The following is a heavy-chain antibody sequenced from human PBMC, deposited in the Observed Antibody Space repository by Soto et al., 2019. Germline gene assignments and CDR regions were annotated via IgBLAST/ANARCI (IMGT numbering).Heavy chain of an antibody. CDR1: GGSISSYY. J-gene: IGHJ5*02. CDR3: ARHIRPYDFWSGYQKGGDWFDP. CDR2: IYYSGST. D-gene: IGHD3-3*01. Sequence: SETLSLTCTVSGGSISSYYWSWIRQPPGKGLEWIGYIYYSGSTDYNPSLKSRVTISVDTSKNQFSLKLSSVTAADTAVYYCARHIRPYDFWSGYQKGGDWFDPWGQGTLVTVSS. V-gene: IGHV4-59*08.